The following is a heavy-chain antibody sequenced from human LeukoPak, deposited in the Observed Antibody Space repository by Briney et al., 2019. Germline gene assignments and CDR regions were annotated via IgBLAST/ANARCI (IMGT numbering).Heavy chain of an antibody. Sequence: SETLSLTCTVCGGSISSYYWSWIRQHAGKGLEWIGRIYTSGSTSYNRSLKSRVSMAVDTAWNELSLELSTVSAEDTDVYYCARNERDGSVCYEGDYWGQGTLVTVSS. CDR3: ARNERDGSVCYEGDY. D-gene: IGHD5-24*01. CDR2: IYTSGST. V-gene: IGHV4-4*07. CDR1: GGSISSYY. J-gene: IGHJ4*02.